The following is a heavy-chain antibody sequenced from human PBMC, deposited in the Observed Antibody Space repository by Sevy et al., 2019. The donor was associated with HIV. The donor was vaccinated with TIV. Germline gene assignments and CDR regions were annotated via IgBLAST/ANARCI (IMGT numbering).Heavy chain of an antibody. CDR1: GGSISSYY. V-gene: IGHV4-59*01. CDR2: IYYSGST. D-gene: IGHD5-18*01. Sequence: SETLSLTCTVSGGSISSYYWSWIRQPPGKGLEWIGYIYYSGSTNYNPSLKSRVTISVDTSKNQFSLKLSYVTAADTAVYYCARAGYSYGRGMDVWGQGTTVTVSS. CDR3: ARAGYSYGRGMDV. J-gene: IGHJ6*02.